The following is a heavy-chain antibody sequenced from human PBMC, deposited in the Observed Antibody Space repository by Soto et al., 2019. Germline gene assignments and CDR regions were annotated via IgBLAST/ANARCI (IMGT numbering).Heavy chain of an antibody. Sequence: SSVTMCLTCTVAGGNIRSSSYYWGWIQKPPGKGLEWIGSIYYSGSTYYNPSLKSRVTISVDTSKNQFSLKLSSVTAADTAVYYCARQTLYCSSTSCYSYYYYMDVWGKGTTVTVSS. CDR2: IYYSGST. J-gene: IGHJ6*03. CDR1: GGNIRSSSYY. D-gene: IGHD2-2*01. V-gene: IGHV4-39*01. CDR3: ARQTLYCSSTSCYSYYYYMDV.